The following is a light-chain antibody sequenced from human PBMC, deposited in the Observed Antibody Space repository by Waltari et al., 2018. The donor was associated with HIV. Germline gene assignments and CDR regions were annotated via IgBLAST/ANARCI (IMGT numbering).Light chain of an antibody. J-gene: IGLJ3*02. V-gene: IGLV3-1*01. CDR3: QAWDSGTIV. CDR1: NLGHKY. CDR2: QDT. Sequence: SYDLTQPPSVSVSSGQTATVTCSGVNLGHKYVSWYRQRSGQSPVLVIYQDTKRPPGIPARFFGSTSENTATLTINETQPLDEAHYSCQAWDSGTIVFGGGTSLTVL.